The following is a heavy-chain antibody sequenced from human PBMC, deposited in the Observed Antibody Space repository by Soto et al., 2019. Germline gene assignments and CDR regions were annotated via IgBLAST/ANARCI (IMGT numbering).Heavy chain of an antibody. J-gene: IGHJ5*02. CDR2: MNPNSGNT. Sequence: RASVKVSCKASGYTFTSYDINWVRQATGQGLEWMGWMNPNSGNTGYAQKFQGRVTMTRNTSISTAYMELSSLRSEDTAVYYCARVVATITVWFDPWGQGTLVTVSS. D-gene: IGHD5-12*01. CDR1: GYTFTSYD. CDR3: ARVVATITVWFDP. V-gene: IGHV1-8*01.